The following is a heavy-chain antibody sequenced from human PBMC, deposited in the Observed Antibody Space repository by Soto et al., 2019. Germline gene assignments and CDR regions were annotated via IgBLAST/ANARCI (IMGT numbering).Heavy chain of an antibody. CDR3: ARESGGATATLDYYYFYMDV. V-gene: IGHV1-2*04. J-gene: IGHJ6*03. CDR1: GDSFNDYY. Sequence: ASLKVSCKSSGDSFNDYYLHWVRQAPGQGLEWMGGINPNSGVTKYAQKFQGWVTMTRDTSIRTVYMELSRLRSDDTAVYYCARESGGATATLDYYYFYMDVWG. D-gene: IGHD5-12*01. CDR2: INPNSGVT.